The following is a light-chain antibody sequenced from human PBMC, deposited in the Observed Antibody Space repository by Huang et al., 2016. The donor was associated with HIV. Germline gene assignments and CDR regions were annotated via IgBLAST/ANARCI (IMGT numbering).Light chain of an antibody. CDR2: EAS. J-gene: IGKJ1*01. V-gene: IGKV1-5*03. Sequence: DIQMTQSPSTLSASVGDRVTITCRASQSINNWLARYQQKPGKAPKLLIYEASTLENGVPSRFSASGSGTEFTLTISSLQPDDLATYWCQQYNSYPWTFGQGAKVEI. CDR1: QSINNW. CDR3: QQYNSYPWT.